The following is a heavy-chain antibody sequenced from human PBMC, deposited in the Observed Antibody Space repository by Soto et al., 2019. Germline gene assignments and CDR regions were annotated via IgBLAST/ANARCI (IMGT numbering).Heavy chain of an antibody. D-gene: IGHD1-26*01. CDR2: ISYEGSNT. V-gene: IGHV3-30*18. J-gene: IGHJ4*02. CDR1: GFTFSSYG. Sequence: QVQLVESGGGVVQPGRSLRLSCVASGFTFSSYGMHWVRQAPGKGLEWVAIISYEGSNTYYADTVKGRFPISRDNSKXTXYXXMNSLRAEDTSVYYCAKEGGLSGISYISSSSYFDYWGQGTLVTVSS. CDR3: AKEGGLSGISYISSSSYFDY.